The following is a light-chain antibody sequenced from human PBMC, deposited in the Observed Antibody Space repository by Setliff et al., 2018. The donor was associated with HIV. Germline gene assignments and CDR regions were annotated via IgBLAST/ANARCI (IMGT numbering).Light chain of an antibody. CDR3: NSYTSNIAGG. V-gene: IGLV2-14*03. J-gene: IGLJ1*01. CDR2: DVN. CDR1: SSDVGGYDY. Sequence: QSALTQPASVSGSPGQSITISCTGTSSDVGGYDYVSWYQQHPGKAPKLMIYDVNNRPSGVSNRFSGSKSGNTASLTISGLQAGDEADYYCNSYTSNIAGGFGTGTKVTVL.